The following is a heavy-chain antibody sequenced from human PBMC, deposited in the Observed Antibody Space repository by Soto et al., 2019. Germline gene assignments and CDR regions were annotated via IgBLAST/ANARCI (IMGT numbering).Heavy chain of an antibody. V-gene: IGHV3-23*01. J-gene: IGHJ5*02. Sequence: GGSLRLSCAASGFTFSSYAMSWVRQAPGKGLEWVSAISGSGTRTYYADSVKGRFNISRDNSKNTMYLQMNSLRADDTAVYYCAKKSGPSGWPRDWFDPWGQGTLVTVSS. CDR2: ISGSGTRT. CDR3: AKKSGPSGWPRDWFDP. CDR1: GFTFSSYA. D-gene: IGHD6-19*01.